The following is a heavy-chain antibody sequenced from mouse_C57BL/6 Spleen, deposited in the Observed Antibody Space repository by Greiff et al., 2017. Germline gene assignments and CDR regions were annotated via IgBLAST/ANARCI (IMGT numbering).Heavy chain of an antibody. CDR3: ARHGQSVRGFAY. J-gene: IGHJ3*01. D-gene: IGHD1-1*01. CDR2: INPSNGGT. CDR1: GYTFTSYW. Sequence: QVQLQQPGTELVKPGASVKLSCKASGYTFTSYWMHWVKQRPGQGLEWIGNINPSNGGTNYNEKFKSKATLTVDKSSSTAYMQRSSLTSEDSAVYYCARHGQSVRGFAYWGQGTLVTVSA. V-gene: IGHV1-53*01.